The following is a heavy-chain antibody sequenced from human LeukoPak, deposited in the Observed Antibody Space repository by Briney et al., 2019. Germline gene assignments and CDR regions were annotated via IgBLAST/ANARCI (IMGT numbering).Heavy chain of an antibody. CDR1: GFTFSSYG. D-gene: IGHD6-13*01. J-gene: IGHJ4*02. CDR2: IWYDGSNK. Sequence: GGSLRLSCAASGFTFSSYGMHWVRQAPGKGLEWVAVIWYDGSNKYYADSVKGRFTISRDNSKNTLYLQMNSLRAEDTAVYYCAKEDYSGRPDPDYWGQGTLVTVSS. V-gene: IGHV3-33*06. CDR3: AKEDYSGRPDPDY.